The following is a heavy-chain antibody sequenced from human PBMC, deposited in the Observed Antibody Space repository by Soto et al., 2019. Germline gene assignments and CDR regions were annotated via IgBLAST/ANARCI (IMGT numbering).Heavy chain of an antibody. J-gene: IGHJ1*01. D-gene: IGHD6-25*01. CDR3: ANGDPAAGPAPH. Sequence: RSVRLSCACSGFPFRSYGMQWVRQTPGEGLEWVAAISSDGSKQFYGDSVKGRFTITRDNSRGMFYLQMDGLGVADTAVYYCANGDPAAGPAPHWSQGTQVTVS. V-gene: IGHV3-33*05. CDR1: GFPFRSYG. CDR2: ISSDGSKQ.